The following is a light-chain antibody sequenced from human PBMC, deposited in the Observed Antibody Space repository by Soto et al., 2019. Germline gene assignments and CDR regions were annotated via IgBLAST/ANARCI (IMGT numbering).Light chain of an antibody. V-gene: IGLV2-14*01. CDR2: EVS. J-gene: IGLJ2*01. CDR3: SSYTSSSTLV. CDR1: SSDVGGYNY. Sequence: QSALTQPASVSGSPGQTITISCTGTSSDVGGYNYVSWYQQHPGKAPKLMIYEVSNRTSGVSNRFSGSKSGNTASLTISGRQAEDEADYYCSSYTSSSTLVFGGGTKLPVL.